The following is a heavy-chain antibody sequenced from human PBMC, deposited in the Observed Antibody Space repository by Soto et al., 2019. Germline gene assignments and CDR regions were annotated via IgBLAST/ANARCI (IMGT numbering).Heavy chain of an antibody. CDR2: INAANGDT. D-gene: IGHD6-13*01. V-gene: IGHV1-3*01. J-gene: IGHJ5*02. Sequence: ASVKVSCKASGYTFTSYGMHWVRQAPGQRLEWMGWINAANGDTKYSPKFQGRVTITRDTSASTAYMELSSPRSEDTAVYYCVRRHVSATGIDWFDPWGQGTLVTVSS. CDR1: GYTFTSYG. CDR3: VRRHVSATGIDWFDP.